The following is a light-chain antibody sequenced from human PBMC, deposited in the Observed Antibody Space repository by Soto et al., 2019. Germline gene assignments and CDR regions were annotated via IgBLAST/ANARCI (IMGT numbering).Light chain of an antibody. V-gene: IGKV1-5*01. CDR1: QSISSW. CDR2: DAS. CDR3: QQYNSYPWT. J-gene: IGKJ1*01. Sequence: DIRMTQSPSTLSASLGDRVTITCRASQSISSWLAWYQQKPGKAPKLLIYDASSLESGVPSRFSGSGSGTEFTLTITSLQPDDFATYYCQQYNSYPWTFGQGTKVDIK.